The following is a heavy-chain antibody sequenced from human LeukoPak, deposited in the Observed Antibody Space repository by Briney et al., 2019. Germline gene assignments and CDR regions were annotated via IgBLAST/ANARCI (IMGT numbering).Heavy chain of an antibody. CDR3: ASPVGATTPYYYGMDV. CDR1: GFTFSSYG. CDR2: IWYDGSNK. Sequence: PGGSLRLSCAASGFTFSSYGMHWVRQAPGKGLEWVAVIWYDGSNKYYADSVKGRFTISRDNSKNTLYLQMNSLRAEDTAVYYCASPVGATTPYYYGMDVWGQGTTVTVSS. V-gene: IGHV3-33*01. D-gene: IGHD1-26*01. J-gene: IGHJ6*02.